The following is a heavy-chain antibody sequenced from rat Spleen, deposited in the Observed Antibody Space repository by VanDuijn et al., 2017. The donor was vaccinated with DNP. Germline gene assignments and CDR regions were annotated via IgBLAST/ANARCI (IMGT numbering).Heavy chain of an antibody. CDR3: ARQRGYFDY. D-gene: IGHD1-11*01. CDR2: ISYFGDNT. J-gene: IGHJ2*01. V-gene: IGHV5S23*01. Sequence: EVQLVESGGTLVQPGRSLKLSCAGSGFAFSHFGMHWVRQAPKKGLEGVAYISYFGDNTYSGDSVKGRLTISRDNAKSTTYLQMNSLRSEDMATYYCARQRGYFDYWGQGVMVTVSS. CDR1: GFAFSHFG.